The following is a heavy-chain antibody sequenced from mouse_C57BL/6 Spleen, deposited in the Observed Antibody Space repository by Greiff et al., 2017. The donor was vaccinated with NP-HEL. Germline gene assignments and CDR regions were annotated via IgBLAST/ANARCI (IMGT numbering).Heavy chain of an antibody. CDR3: ASSMMFTFLFAY. CDR2: INPSTGST. V-gene: IGHV1-42*01. J-gene: IGHJ3*01. CDR1: GYSFTGYY. Sequence: EVQLQQSGPELVKPGASVKISCKASGYSFTGYYMNWVKQSPEKSLEWIGEINPSTGSTTYNQKFKSKATLTVDKSSSTAYMQLKSLTSEDASVYYCASSMMFTFLFAYWGQGTLVTVSA. D-gene: IGHD2-3*01.